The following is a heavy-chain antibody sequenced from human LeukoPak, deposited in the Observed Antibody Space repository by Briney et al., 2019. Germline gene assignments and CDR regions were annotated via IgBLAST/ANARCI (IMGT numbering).Heavy chain of an antibody. Sequence: RPSQTLSLTCTVSGGSISSGGYYWSWIRQHPGKGLEWIGYIYYSGSTYYNPSLKSRVTISVDASKNQFSLKLGSVTAADTAVYYCARDMAVAGPGYFDLWGRGTLVTVSS. CDR3: ARDMAVAGPGYFDL. J-gene: IGHJ2*01. CDR2: IYYSGST. D-gene: IGHD6-19*01. CDR1: GGSISSGGYY. V-gene: IGHV4-31*03.